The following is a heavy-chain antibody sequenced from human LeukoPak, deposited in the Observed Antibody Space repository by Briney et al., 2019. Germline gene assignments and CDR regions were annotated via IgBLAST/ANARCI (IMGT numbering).Heavy chain of an antibody. CDR3: ARDLGGYDSSGWYDFYYFDY. D-gene: IGHD6-19*01. V-gene: IGHV3-21*01. Sequence: PGGSLRLSCAASGFTFSSYSMNWVRQAPGKGLEWVSSISSSSSYIYYADPVKGRFTISRDNAENSLYLQMNSLRAEDTAVYYCARDLGGYDSSGWYDFYYFDYWGQGTLVTVSS. CDR1: GFTFSSYS. J-gene: IGHJ4*02. CDR2: ISSSSSYI.